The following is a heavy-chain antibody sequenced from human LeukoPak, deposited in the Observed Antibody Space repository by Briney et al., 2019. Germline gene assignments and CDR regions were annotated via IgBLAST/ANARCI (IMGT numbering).Heavy chain of an antibody. Sequence: SETLSLTCTVSGGSISSYYWSWIRQPPGKGLEWIGYIYYSGSTNYNPSLKSRVTISVDTSKNQFSLKLSSVTAADTAVYYCARAETGIFDFDYWGQGTLVTVSS. J-gene: IGHJ4*02. D-gene: IGHD7-27*01. CDR1: GGSISSYY. V-gene: IGHV4-59*01. CDR3: ARAETGIFDFDY. CDR2: IYYSGST.